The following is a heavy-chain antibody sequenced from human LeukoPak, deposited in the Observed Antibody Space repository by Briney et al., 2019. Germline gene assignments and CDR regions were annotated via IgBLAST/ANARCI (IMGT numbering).Heavy chain of an antibody. CDR2: IYYSGST. D-gene: IGHD3-9*01. CDR1: GGSISSSSYY. Sequence: SETLSLTCTVSGGSISSSSYYWGWIRQPPGKGLEWIGSIYYSGSTYYNPSLKSRVTISVDTSKNQFSLKLSSVTAADTAVYYCARTFRVLRYFDWLPWFDPWGQGTLVTVSS. V-gene: IGHV4-39*01. CDR3: ARTFRVLRYFDWLPWFDP. J-gene: IGHJ5*02.